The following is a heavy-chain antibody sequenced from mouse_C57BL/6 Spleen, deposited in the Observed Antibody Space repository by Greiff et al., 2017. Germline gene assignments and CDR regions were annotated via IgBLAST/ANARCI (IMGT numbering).Heavy chain of an antibody. CDR3: ARSDGYYVAY. CDR1: GYTFTSYT. J-gene: IGHJ3*01. V-gene: IGHV1-4*01. D-gene: IGHD2-3*01. CDR2: INPSSGYT. Sequence: VQLQQSGAELARPGASVKMSCKASGYTFTSYTLHWVKPRPGQGLEWIGYINPSSGYTKYNQKFKDKATLTADKSSSTAYMQLSSLTSEDSAVYYCARSDGYYVAYWGQGTLVTVSA.